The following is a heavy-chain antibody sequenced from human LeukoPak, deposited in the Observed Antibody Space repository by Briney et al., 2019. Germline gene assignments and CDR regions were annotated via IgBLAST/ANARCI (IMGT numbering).Heavy chain of an antibody. CDR2: IYHSGST. CDR3: ASELVDAYFQH. V-gene: IGHV4-38-2*02. Sequence: SETLSLTCTVSGYSISSGYYWGWIRQPPGKGLEWIGSIYHSGSTYYNPSLKSRVTISVDTSKNQFSLKLSSVTAADTAVYYCASELVDAYFQHWGQGTLVTVSS. J-gene: IGHJ1*01. D-gene: IGHD1-26*01. CDR1: GYSISSGYY.